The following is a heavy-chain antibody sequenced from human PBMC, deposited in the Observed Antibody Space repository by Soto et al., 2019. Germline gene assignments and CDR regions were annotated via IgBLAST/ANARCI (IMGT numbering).Heavy chain of an antibody. D-gene: IGHD3-22*01. J-gene: IGHJ4*02. CDR1: GFTFSSYA. CDR3: ARDRVMIVVVPGPGYFDY. V-gene: IGHV3-30-3*01. CDR2: ISYDGSNK. Sequence: QVQLVESGGGVVQPGRSLRLSCAASGFTFSSYAMHWVRQAPGKGLEWVAVISYDGSNKYYADSVKGRFTISRDNSKNTLYLQMNSLIAEDTAVYYCARDRVMIVVVPGPGYFDYWGQGTLVTVSS.